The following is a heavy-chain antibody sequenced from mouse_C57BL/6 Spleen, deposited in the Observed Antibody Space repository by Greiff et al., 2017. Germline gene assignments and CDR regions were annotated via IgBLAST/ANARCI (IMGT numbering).Heavy chain of an antibody. Sequence: QVQLQQPGAELVMPGASVKLSCKASGYTFTSYWMHWVKQRPGQGLEWIGEIDPSDSYTNYNQKFKGKSTLTVDKSSSTAYMQLSSLTSEDSAVYYCARKGYDGYYNYFDYWGQGTTLTVSS. CDR1: GYTFTSYW. CDR3: ARKGYDGYYNYFDY. D-gene: IGHD2-3*01. J-gene: IGHJ2*01. V-gene: IGHV1-69*01. CDR2: IDPSDSYT.